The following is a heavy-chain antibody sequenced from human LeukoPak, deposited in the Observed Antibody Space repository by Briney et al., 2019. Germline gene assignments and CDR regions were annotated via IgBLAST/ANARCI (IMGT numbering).Heavy chain of an antibody. Sequence: GGSLRLSCAASGFTFSSYAMNWVRQAPGKGLEWVSSISSSSSYIYYADSVKGRFTISRDNAKNSLYLQMNSLRAEDTAVYYCARDKIAAAGTDYYYGMDVWGQGTTVTVSS. V-gene: IGHV3-21*01. J-gene: IGHJ6*02. CDR3: ARDKIAAAGTDYYYGMDV. CDR1: GFTFSSYA. D-gene: IGHD6-13*01. CDR2: ISSSSSYI.